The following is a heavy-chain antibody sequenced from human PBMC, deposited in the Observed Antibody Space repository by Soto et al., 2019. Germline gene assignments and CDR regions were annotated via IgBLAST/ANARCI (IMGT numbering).Heavy chain of an antibody. CDR3: AKDGRTIAAAGTKVPFSDFDY. D-gene: IGHD6-13*01. Sequence: GGSLRLSCAASGFTFSSYAMSWVRQAPGKGLEWVSAISGSGGSTYYADSVKGRFTISRDNSKNTLYLQMNSLRAEDTAVYYCAKDGRTIAAAGTKVPFSDFDYWGQGTLVTVSS. V-gene: IGHV3-23*01. J-gene: IGHJ4*02. CDR2: ISGSGGST. CDR1: GFTFSSYA.